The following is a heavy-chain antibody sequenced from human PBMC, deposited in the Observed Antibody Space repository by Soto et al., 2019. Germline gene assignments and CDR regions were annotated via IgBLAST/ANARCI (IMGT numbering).Heavy chain of an antibody. J-gene: IGHJ4*02. CDR1: GFTFSSYW. Sequence: GGPLRLSCAASGFTFSSYWMSWVRQAPGKGLEWVANIKQDGSEKYYVDSVKGRFTISRDNAKNSLYLQMNSLRAEDTAVYYCARGAGVYYDILTGYYTGYYFDYWGQGTLVTVSS. V-gene: IGHV3-7*01. CDR2: IKQDGSEK. D-gene: IGHD3-9*01. CDR3: ARGAGVYYDILTGYYTGYYFDY.